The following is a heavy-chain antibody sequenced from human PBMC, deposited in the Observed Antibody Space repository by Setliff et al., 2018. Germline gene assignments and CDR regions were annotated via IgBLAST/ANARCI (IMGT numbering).Heavy chain of an antibody. J-gene: IGHJ6*02. Sequence: KPSETLSLTCTVSGGSISSSSYYWGWIRQPPGKGLEWIGSIYYSGSTYYNPSLKSRVTISVDTSKNQFSLKLSSVTAADTAVYYCARAPRIAAAGTWSAGYGMDVWGQGTTVTVSS. V-gene: IGHV4-39*01. CDR3: ARAPRIAAAGTWSAGYGMDV. D-gene: IGHD6-13*01. CDR2: IYYSGST. CDR1: GGSISSSSYY.